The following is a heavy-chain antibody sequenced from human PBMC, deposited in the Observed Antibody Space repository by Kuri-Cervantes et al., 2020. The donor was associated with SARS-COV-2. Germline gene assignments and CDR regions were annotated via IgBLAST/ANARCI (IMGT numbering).Heavy chain of an antibody. Sequence: SETLSLTCTVSGASISSSNYCWGWIRQTPGKGLEWIGEVNHRGSTNYNPSLKSRVTISVDTSSKQFSLNLSSVTTADTAVYYCARAYGFLRCIYYMDVWGRGTTVTVSS. J-gene: IGHJ6*03. CDR3: ARAYGFLRCIYYMDV. V-gene: IGHV4-39*07. CDR1: GASISSSNYC. D-gene: IGHD4-17*01. CDR2: VNHRGST.